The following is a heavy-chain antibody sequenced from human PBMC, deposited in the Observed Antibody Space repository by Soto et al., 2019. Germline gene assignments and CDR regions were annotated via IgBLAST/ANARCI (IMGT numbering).Heavy chain of an antibody. CDR2: INHSGST. Sequence: PSETLSLTCAVYGGSFSGYYWSWIRQPPGKGLEWIGEINHSGSTNYNPSLKSRVTISVDTSKNQFSLKLSSVTAADTAVYYCARATRKLIVVVPAATPYYYMDVWGKGTTVTVSS. CDR3: ARATRKLIVVVPAATPYYYMDV. D-gene: IGHD2-2*01. V-gene: IGHV4-34*01. CDR1: GGSFSGYY. J-gene: IGHJ6*03.